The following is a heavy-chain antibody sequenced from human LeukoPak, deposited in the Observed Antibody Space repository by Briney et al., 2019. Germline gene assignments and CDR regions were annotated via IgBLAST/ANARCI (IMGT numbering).Heavy chain of an antibody. CDR2: ISPGGSDT. V-gene: IGHV3-23*01. CDR1: GFTFNNYA. Sequence: GGYLRLSCEVSGFTFNNYAMSWVRQAPGKGLEWVSAISPGGSDTYYTDSVRGRFTISRDNSKSTLYLQMSSLRAEDSAVYYCAKRGAYESMAAFDYWGQGTLVTVSS. J-gene: IGHJ4*02. CDR3: AKRGAYESMAAFDY. D-gene: IGHD3-22*01.